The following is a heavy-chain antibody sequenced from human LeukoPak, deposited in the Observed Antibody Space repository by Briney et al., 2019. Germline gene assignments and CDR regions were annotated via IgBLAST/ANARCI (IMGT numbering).Heavy chain of an antibody. Sequence: ASVKVSCKASGYTFTSYSISWVRQAPGQGLEWMGWISAYNGNTNYAQKLQGRVTMTTDTSTSTAYMELRSLRSDDTAVYYCARSGVDSSSSVAFGIWGQGTMVTVSS. CDR1: GYTFTSYS. J-gene: IGHJ3*02. CDR2: ISAYNGNT. D-gene: IGHD6-6*01. V-gene: IGHV1-18*01. CDR3: ARSGVDSSSSVAFGI.